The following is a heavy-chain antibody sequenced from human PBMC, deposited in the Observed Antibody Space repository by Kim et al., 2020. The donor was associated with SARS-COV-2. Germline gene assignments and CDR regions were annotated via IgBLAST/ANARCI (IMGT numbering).Heavy chain of an antibody. CDR2: IYYSGST. CDR3: ARRFGIIEYGMDV. Sequence: SETLSLTCTVSGGSISSYYWSWIRQPPGKGLEWIGYIYYSGSTNYNPSLKSRVTISVDTSKNQFSLKLSSVTAADTAVYYCARRFGIIEYGMDVWGQGTTVTVSS. V-gene: IGHV4-59*08. D-gene: IGHD3-16*02. CDR1: GGSISSYY. J-gene: IGHJ6*02.